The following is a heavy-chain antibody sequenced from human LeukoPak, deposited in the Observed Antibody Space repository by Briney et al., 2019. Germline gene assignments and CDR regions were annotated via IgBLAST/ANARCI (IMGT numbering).Heavy chain of an antibody. V-gene: IGHV1-46*01. CDR3: ARGRGIAAPGPRSLFDY. Sequence: ASVKVSCTASGYTFTKYYMHWVRQAPGQGLEWMGIIDPSGGSTSYAQTFQGRVTMTRDTSTSTFYMELSSLRSEDTAVYYCARGRGIAAPGPRSLFDYWGQGTLVTVSS. CDR1: GYTFTKYY. J-gene: IGHJ4*02. D-gene: IGHD6-13*01. CDR2: IDPSGGST.